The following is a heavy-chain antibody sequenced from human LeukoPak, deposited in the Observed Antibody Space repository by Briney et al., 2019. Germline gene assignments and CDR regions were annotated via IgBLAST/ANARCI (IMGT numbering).Heavy chain of an antibody. CDR3: ARGPYSSSWSAWFDP. V-gene: IGHV3-48*03. CDR1: GFSLSSHE. D-gene: IGHD6-13*01. Sequence: GGSLRLSCAASGFSLSSHEMNWVRQAPGKGLEWVSYISSSGTSIYYADTVKGRVTISRDNAKNSLYLQMNSLRAEDTAFYYCARGPYSSSWSAWFDPWGQGTLVTVSS. CDR2: ISSSGTSI. J-gene: IGHJ5*02.